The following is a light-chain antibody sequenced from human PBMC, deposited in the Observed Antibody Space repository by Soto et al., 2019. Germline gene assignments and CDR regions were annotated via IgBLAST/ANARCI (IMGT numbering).Light chain of an antibody. J-gene: IGKJ1*01. CDR3: QHYGSSSWT. CDR1: QSVSSTY. V-gene: IGKV3-20*01. Sequence: EIVLTQSPGTLSLSPGERATLSCRASQSVSSTYLAWYQQKPGQAPRLLIFGASSRASGIPDRFSGSGSGTDFTLTISRVETEDFAVYYCQHYGSSSWTFGQGTRVDI. CDR2: GAS.